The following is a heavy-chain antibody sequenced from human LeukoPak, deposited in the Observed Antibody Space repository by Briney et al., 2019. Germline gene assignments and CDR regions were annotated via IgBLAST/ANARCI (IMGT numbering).Heavy chain of an antibody. J-gene: IGHJ4*02. Sequence: ASVKVSCKASGYSFTTYAISWVRQAPGQGLEWMGRISAYNGNTNYAQKLQGRVTMTTDTSTNTAYMDLRSLRSDDTAVYYCARDQGYCTSASCSIDYWAREPWSPSPQ. CDR2: ISAYNGNT. D-gene: IGHD2-2*01. CDR1: GYSFTTYA. V-gene: IGHV1-18*01. CDR3: ARDQGYCTSASCSIDY.